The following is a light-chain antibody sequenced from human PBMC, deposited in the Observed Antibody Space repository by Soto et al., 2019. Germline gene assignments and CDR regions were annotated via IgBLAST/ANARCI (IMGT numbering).Light chain of an antibody. J-gene: IGLJ1*01. CDR3: CSYAGSSYYV. CDR2: EGS. CDR1: SSNIGNNF. V-gene: IGLV2-23*01. Sequence: QSVLTQPPSVSAAPGQKVTISCSGSSSNIGNNFVSWYQHRPGKAPKFILYEGSKRPSGVSNRFSGSKSGNTASLTISGLQAEDEAYYYCCSYAGSSYYVFGSGTKVTVL.